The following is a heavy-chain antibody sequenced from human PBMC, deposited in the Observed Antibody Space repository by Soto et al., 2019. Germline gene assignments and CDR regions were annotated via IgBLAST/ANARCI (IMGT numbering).Heavy chain of an antibody. CDR1: GGTFSRYA. J-gene: IGHJ5*02. CDR2: IIPIFGTA. CDR3: VRAIVGPNNKGWLDP. V-gene: IGHV1-69*01. Sequence: QVPLVQSGAEVTKPGSSVKVSCKASGGTFSRYAISWVRQAPGHGLEWMGGIIPIFGTANYAQKFQGRVTINADASTSTAYMELSSLSFEDTAVYYGVRAIVGPNNKGWLDPWGQGSLGIVSS. D-gene: IGHD1-26*01.